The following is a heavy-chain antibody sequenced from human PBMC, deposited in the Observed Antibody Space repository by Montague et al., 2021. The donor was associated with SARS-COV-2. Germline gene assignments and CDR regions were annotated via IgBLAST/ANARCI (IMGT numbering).Heavy chain of an antibody. Sequence: SKTLSLTCAVYGGSFSGYYWSWIRQPPGKGLEWIGEINHSGSTNYNPSLKSRVTMSVDTSKNQFSLRLSSVTAADTAAYYCARGRGTALFRRVYFGMDVWGQGTTVTVSS. V-gene: IGHV4-34*01. CDR1: GGSFSGYY. CDR2: INHSGST. CDR3: ARGRGTALFRRVYFGMDV. D-gene: IGHD1-1*01. J-gene: IGHJ6*02.